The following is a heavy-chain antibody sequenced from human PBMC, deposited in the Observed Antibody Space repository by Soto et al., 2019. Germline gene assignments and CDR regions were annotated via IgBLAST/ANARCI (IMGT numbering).Heavy chain of an antibody. Sequence: GGSLRLSCAASGFTFSSYGMHWVRQAPGKGLEWVAVIWYDGSNKYYADSVKGRFTISRDNSKNTLYLQMNSLRAEDTAVYYCARDGNDILTGYLSPYFDYWGQGTLVTVSS. CDR1: GFTFSSYG. CDR2: IWYDGSNK. D-gene: IGHD3-9*01. CDR3: ARDGNDILTGYLSPYFDY. V-gene: IGHV3-33*01. J-gene: IGHJ4*02.